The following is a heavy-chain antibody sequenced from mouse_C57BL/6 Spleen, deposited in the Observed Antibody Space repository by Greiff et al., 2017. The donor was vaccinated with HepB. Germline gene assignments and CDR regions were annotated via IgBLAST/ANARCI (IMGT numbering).Heavy chain of an antibody. CDR1: GYTFTSYW. V-gene: IGHV1-72*01. CDR3: ERQTWTLAY. Sequence: VQLQQPGAELVKPGASVKLSCKASGYTFTSYWMYWVKQRPGRGLAWIGRIDPNSGGTKYNEKFKCKATLTVDKRTSTAYMQLSSLTSEDSAVDNGERQTWTLAYWGQGTLFTVSA. J-gene: IGHJ3*01. CDR2: IDPNSGGT.